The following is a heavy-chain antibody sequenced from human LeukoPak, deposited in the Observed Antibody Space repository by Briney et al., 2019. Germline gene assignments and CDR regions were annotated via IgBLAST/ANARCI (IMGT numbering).Heavy chain of an antibody. CDR3: VRARDGYNWGDYFHY. CDR2: INSDGSRT. D-gene: IGHD5-24*01. Sequence: GGSLRLSCAASGFTFSSYWMHWVRQAPGKGLVWFSRINSDGSRTRYADSVKGRFTISRDNAKNTLYLQMNSLRAEDTAVYYCVRARDGYNWGDYFHYWGQGTLVTVSS. V-gene: IGHV3-74*01. CDR1: GFTFSSYW. J-gene: IGHJ4*02.